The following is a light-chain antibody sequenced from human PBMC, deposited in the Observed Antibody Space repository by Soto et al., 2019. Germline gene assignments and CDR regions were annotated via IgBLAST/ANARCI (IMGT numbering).Light chain of an antibody. CDR3: SSYTSSSTLP. V-gene: IGLV2-14*01. Sequence: QPVLTQPASVSGSPGQSITISCTGTSSDVGGYNYVSWYQQHPGKAPKLMIYEVSNRPSGVSNRFSGSKSGNTASLTISGLQAEDEADYYCSSYTSSSTLPFGTGTKLTVL. CDR2: EVS. CDR1: SSDVGGYNY. J-gene: IGLJ1*01.